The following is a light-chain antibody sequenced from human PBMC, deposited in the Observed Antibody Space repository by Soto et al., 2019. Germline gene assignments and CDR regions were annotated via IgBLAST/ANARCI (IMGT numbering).Light chain of an antibody. CDR2: EVT. CDR1: ISDVGSYNH. CDR3: ISYTGSSTDYV. Sequence: AISDVGSYNHFAWYQQFPGKTPKLIIYEVTYRPSGVSHRFSASKSGNTASLTISGLQAEDEADYYCISYTGSSTDYVFGNGKKVTVL. J-gene: IGLJ1*01. V-gene: IGLV2-14*01.